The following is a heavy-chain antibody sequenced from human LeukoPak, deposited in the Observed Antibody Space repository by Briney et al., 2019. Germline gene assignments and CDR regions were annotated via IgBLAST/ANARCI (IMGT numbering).Heavy chain of an antibody. CDR1: GGTFSSYA. J-gene: IGHJ5*02. Sequence: ASVKVSCKASGGTFSSYAISWVRQAPGQGLEWMGWISAYNGNTNYAQKLQGRVTMTTDTSTSTAYMELRSLRSDDTAVYYCARESDGGWFDPWGQGTLVTVSS. V-gene: IGHV1-18*01. D-gene: IGHD3-10*01. CDR2: ISAYNGNT. CDR3: ARESDGGWFDP.